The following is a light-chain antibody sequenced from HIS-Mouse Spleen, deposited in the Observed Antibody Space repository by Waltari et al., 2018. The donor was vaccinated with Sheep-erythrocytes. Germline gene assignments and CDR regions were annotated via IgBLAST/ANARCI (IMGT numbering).Light chain of an antibody. CDR3: SSYTSSSTWV. Sequence: LTQPASVSGSPGQSITISCTGTSSDAGGYNYVSWYQQHPGQAPKLMIYDVSNRPSGVSTRFSGSKSGNTASLTISGLQAEDEADYYCSSYTSSSTWVFGGGTKLTVL. CDR2: DVS. J-gene: IGLJ3*02. CDR1: SSDAGGYNY. V-gene: IGLV2-14*03.